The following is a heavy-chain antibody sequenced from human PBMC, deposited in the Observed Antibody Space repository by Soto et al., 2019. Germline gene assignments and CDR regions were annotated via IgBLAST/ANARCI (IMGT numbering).Heavy chain of an antibody. J-gene: IGHJ2*01. CDR3: ARGYYSSWYWFDR. CDR2: IYYSGST. CDR1: GGSVSTGVHY. V-gene: IGHV4-61*08. D-gene: IGHD6-13*01. Sequence: QVQLQESGPGLVKPSETLSLTCTVSVSGGSVSTGVHYWSWIRQPPGKGLEWIGYIYYSGSTNYTPSLKSRVTRSVDPSKNQFSLKLTSVTAADTAVYYCARGYYSSWYWFDRWGRGTLVTVSS.